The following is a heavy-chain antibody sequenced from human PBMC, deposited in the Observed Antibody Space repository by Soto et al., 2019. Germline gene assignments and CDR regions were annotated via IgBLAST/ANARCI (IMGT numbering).Heavy chain of an antibody. CDR2: VNSDGSIT. CDR1: GFTFDSYW. CDR3: ATSKGAVVLSPYFFDY. Sequence: EVRLEESGGGLVQPGGSLRLSCAASGFTFDSYWMYWVRQAPGKGLVWVSRVNSDGSITTYADSVKGRFTISRDNAKNTLSLQMNSLRVEDTAVYYCATSKGAVVLSPYFFDYWGQGALVTVSS. V-gene: IGHV3-74*01. J-gene: IGHJ4*02. D-gene: IGHD2-21*01.